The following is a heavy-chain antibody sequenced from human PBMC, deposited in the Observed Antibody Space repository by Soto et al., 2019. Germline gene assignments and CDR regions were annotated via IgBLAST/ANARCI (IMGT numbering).Heavy chain of an antibody. V-gene: IGHV3-11*01. CDR3: ARELSGNYLACDL. CDR1: GFTFSDHY. CDR2: MTRSGSSS. D-gene: IGHD1-26*01. J-gene: IGHJ3*01. Sequence: QVQLVESGGDLVKPGGSLRLSCAASGFTFSDHYMSWIRQAPGKGLEWISYMTRSGSSSSYADSVKGRFTISRDNAKNSLYLQMNSLRGDDTAVDYCARELSGNYLACDLWGQGTMVTVSS.